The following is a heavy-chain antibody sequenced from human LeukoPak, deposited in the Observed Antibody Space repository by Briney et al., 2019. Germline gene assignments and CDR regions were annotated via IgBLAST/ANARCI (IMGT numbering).Heavy chain of an antibody. D-gene: IGHD3-9*01. CDR1: GYTFTSYG. CDR3: ARARHNYDVLTGYLLNWFDP. J-gene: IGHJ5*02. CDR2: ISAYNGNT. Sequence: ASVKVSCKASGYTFTSYGISWVRQAPGQGLEWMGWISAYNGNTNYAQNLQGRVTMTTDTSTSTAYMELRSLRSDDTAVYYCARARHNYDVLTGYLLNWFDPWGQGTLVTVSS. V-gene: IGHV1-18*01.